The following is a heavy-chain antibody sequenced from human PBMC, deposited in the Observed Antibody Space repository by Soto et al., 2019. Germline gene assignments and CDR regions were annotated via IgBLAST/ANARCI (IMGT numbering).Heavy chain of an antibody. V-gene: IGHV3-7*01. J-gene: IGHJ6*02. Sequence: GGSLRLSCEASGFTLSSYWMSWIRQAPGKGLEWVANTRQDGGQSYLVDSVQGRFTISRDNAKNSVYLQMNSLRAEDTAVYYCARELAPRWHYYYYGMDVWGQGTTVTVSS. CDR2: TRQDGGQS. CDR1: GFTLSSYW. D-gene: IGHD4-17*01. CDR3: ARELAPRWHYYYYGMDV.